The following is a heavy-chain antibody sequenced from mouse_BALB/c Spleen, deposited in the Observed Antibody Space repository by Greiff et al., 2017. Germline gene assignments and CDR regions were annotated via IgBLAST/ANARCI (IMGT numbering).Heavy chain of an antibody. CDR3: ARRGYYYFDY. D-gene: IGHD2-3*01. Sequence: EVKVVESGGGLVKLGGSLKLSCAASGFTFSSYYMSWVRQTPEKRLELVAAINSNGGSTYYPDTVKGRFTISRDNAKNTLYLQMSSLKSEDTALYYCARRGYYYFDYWGQGTTLTVSS. V-gene: IGHV5-6-2*01. CDR1: GFTFSSYY. J-gene: IGHJ2*01. CDR2: INSNGGST.